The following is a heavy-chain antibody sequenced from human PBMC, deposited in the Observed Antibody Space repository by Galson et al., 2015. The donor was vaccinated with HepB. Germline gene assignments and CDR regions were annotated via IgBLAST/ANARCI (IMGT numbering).Heavy chain of an antibody. D-gene: IGHD6-19*01. Sequence: SLRLSCAASGFTFSSYGMHWVRQAPGTGLEWVAVISYDGSNKYYADSVKGRFTISRDNSKNTLYLQMNSLRAEDTAVYYCAKDKQWLSYYYYGIDVWGQGTTVTVSS. CDR3: AKDKQWLSYYYYGIDV. J-gene: IGHJ6*02. CDR1: GFTFSSYG. V-gene: IGHV3-30*18. CDR2: ISYDGSNK.